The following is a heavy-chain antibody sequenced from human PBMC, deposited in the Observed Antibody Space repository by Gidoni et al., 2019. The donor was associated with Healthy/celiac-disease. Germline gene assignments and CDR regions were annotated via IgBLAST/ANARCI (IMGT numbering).Heavy chain of an antibody. D-gene: IGHD4-17*01. CDR3: ARGAYGGKLYYYYYMDV. CDR1: GGSISSGGYP. V-gene: IGHV4-30-2*01. CDR2: IYPSGST. J-gene: IGHJ6*03. Sequence: QLQLQESGSGLVKPSQTLSLTCAVPGGSISSGGYPWSWIRQPPGKGLEWIGYIYPSGSTYYNPSLKSRVTISVDRSKNQFSLKLSSVTAADTAVYYCARGAYGGKLYYYYYMDVWGKGTTVTVSS.